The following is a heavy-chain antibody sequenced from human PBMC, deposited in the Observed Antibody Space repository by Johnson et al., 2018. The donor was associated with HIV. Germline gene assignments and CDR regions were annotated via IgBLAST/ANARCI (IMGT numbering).Heavy chain of an antibody. CDR2: ISYDGSNK. D-gene: IGHD4-17*01. CDR3: AKDRMYDYGDYGGAFDI. Sequence: VQLVESGGGLVQPGGSLRLSCAASGFTFSSYAMHWVRQAPGKGLEWVAVISYDGSNKYYADSVKGRFPISRDNSKNTLYLQMNSLRAEDTAVYYCAKDRMYDYGDYGGAFDIWGQGTMVTVSS. CDR1: GFTFSSYA. J-gene: IGHJ3*02. V-gene: IGHV3-30-3*01.